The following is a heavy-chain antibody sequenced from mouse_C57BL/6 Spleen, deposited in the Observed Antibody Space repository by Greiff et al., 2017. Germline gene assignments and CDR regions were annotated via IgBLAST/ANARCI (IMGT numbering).Heavy chain of an antibody. V-gene: IGHV1-82*01. J-gene: IGHJ2*01. CDR2: IYPGDGDT. CDR1: GYAFSSSW. CDR3: ATNPDYFDY. D-gene: IGHD6-1*01. Sequence: VQRVESGPELVKPGASVKISCKASGYAFSSSWMNWVKQRPGKGLEWIGRIYPGDGDTNYNGKFKGKATLTADKSSSTAYMQLSSLTSEDSAVYFCATNPDYFDYWGQGTTLTVSS.